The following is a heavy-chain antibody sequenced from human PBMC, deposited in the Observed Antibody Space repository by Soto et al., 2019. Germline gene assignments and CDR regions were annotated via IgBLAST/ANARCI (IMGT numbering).Heavy chain of an antibody. Sequence: PSETLSLPCAVYGGSFSGYYWSWIRQPPGKGLEWIGEINHSGSTNYNPSLKSRVTISVDTSKNQFSLKLSSVTAADTAVYYCARGLFTVTTGFDYWGQGTLVTVSS. V-gene: IGHV4-34*01. CDR2: INHSGST. J-gene: IGHJ4*02. CDR1: GGSFSGYY. CDR3: ARGLFTVTTGFDY. D-gene: IGHD4-4*01.